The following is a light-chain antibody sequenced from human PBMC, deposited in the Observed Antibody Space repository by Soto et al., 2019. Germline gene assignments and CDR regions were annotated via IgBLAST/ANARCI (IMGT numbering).Light chain of an antibody. CDR3: AAWDDSLNGWV. V-gene: IGLV1-44*01. CDR1: RYNIGSNT. J-gene: IGLJ3*02. Sequence: QSVLTQPPSASGTPGQRVSISCSGRRYNIGSNTVHWYQQLPGSAPKLLIYRDNQRPSGVPDRFSGSKSGTSASLAISGLQSEDEADYYCAAWDDSLNGWVFGGGTQLTVL. CDR2: RDN.